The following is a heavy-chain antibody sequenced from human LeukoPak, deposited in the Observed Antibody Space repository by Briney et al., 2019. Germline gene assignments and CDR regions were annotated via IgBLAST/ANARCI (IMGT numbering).Heavy chain of an antibody. CDR1: GGTFCSYA. CDR2: IIPIFGTA. V-gene: IGHV1-69*05. Sequence: SVKVSCKASGGTFCSYAISWVRQAPGQGLEWMGGIIPIFGTANYAQKFQGRVTITTDESTSTAYMELSSLRSEDTAVYYCARAVRYCSSTSCYDPPFFDYWGQGTLVTVSS. J-gene: IGHJ4*02. D-gene: IGHD2-2*01. CDR3: ARAVRYCSSTSCYDPPFFDY.